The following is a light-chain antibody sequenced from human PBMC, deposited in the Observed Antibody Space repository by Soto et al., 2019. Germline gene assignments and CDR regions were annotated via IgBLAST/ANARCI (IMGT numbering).Light chain of an antibody. Sequence: DIQMTQSPSSLSASEGNRVTITCQAIHSTNYYLNWYQQKPVKAPKLLIYAASYLQSGVPSRFSGSGSGTDFTLTISSLQPEDFATYCCQQSFSTPRTFGQGTKVDIK. CDR2: AAS. CDR1: HSTNYY. J-gene: IGKJ1*01. CDR3: QQSFSTPRT. V-gene: IGKV1-39*01.